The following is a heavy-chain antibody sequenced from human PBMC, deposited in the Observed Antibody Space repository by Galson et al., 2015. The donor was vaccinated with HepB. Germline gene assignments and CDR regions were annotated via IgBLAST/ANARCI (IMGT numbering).Heavy chain of an antibody. Sequence: SVKVSCKASGGTFSSYAISWVRQAPGQGLEWMGGIIPIFGTANYAQKFQGRVTITADKSTSTAYMELSSLRSEDTAVYYCARSEGQYCSGGSCRTSNGMDVWGQGTTVTVSS. V-gene: IGHV1-69*06. CDR2: IIPIFGTA. D-gene: IGHD2-15*01. CDR1: GGTFSSYA. J-gene: IGHJ6*02. CDR3: ARSEGQYCSGGSCRTSNGMDV.